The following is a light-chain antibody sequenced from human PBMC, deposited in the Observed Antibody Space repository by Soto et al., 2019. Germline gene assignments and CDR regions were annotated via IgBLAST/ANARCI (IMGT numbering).Light chain of an antibody. CDR3: LSYPRSGTYV. V-gene: IGLV2-14*01. CDR1: SSDVGNYKY. J-gene: IGLJ1*01. Sequence: SALAQPASVSGSPGQSITISCTGTSSDVGNYKYVSWYQQHPGKAPKLMIYEVSNRPSGVSNRFSGSKSGNTASLTISGLQAEDESDYYCLSYPRSGTYVFGSGRKDTV. CDR2: EVS.